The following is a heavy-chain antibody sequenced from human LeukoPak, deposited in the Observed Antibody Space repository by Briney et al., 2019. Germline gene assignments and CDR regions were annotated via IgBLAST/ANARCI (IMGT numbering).Heavy chain of an antibody. CDR2: INPNSGGT. Sequence: ASVKVSCKASGYTFTGYYMHWVRQAPGQGLEWMGWINPNSGGTNYAQKFQGRVTMTRDTSISTAYMELSRLRSDDTAVYYCARDLAARSSSSGWGQGTLVTVSS. D-gene: IGHD6-6*01. V-gene: IGHV1-2*02. CDR3: ARDLAARSSSSG. CDR1: GYTFTGYY. J-gene: IGHJ4*02.